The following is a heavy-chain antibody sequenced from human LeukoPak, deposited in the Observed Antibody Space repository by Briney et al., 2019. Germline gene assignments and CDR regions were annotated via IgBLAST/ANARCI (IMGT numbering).Heavy chain of an antibody. V-gene: IGHV4-34*01. Sequence: SETLSLTCAVYGGSFSGYYWGWIRQPPGTGLEWIGEINHDGSTNYNPSLKSRVTISEDTSKNQFSLKMTSVTAADTAVYYCARARGTSGWSTWGQGTLVTVSS. D-gene: IGHD6-19*01. CDR1: GGSFSGYY. CDR3: ARARGTSGWST. J-gene: IGHJ5*02. CDR2: INHDGST.